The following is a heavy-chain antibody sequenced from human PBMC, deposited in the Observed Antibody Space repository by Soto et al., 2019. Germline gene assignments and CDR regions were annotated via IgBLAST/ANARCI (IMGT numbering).Heavy chain of an antibody. Sequence: GGSLRLSCVASGFTFSSFALSWVRQAPGKGLEWVSAISGSGGDTDYADSVKGRFTISRDNSKSTLYLQLNSLRVEDTAVYYCAGPGYSSQDYWGQGTQVTAPQ. V-gene: IGHV3-23*01. J-gene: IGHJ4*02. D-gene: IGHD5-18*01. CDR2: ISGSGGDT. CDR1: GFTFSSFA. CDR3: AGPGYSSQDY.